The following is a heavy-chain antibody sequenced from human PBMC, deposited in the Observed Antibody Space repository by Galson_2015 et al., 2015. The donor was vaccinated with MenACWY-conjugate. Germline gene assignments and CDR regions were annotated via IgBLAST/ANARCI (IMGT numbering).Heavy chain of an antibody. CDR1: GGSISSYY. Sequence: ETLSLTCTVSGGSISSYYWSWIRQPPGKGLEWIGYIYYSGSTNYNPSLKSRVTISVDTSKNQFSLKLSSVTAADTAVYYCASYGKYQLLYGFDYWGQGTLVTVSS. V-gene: IGHV4-59*01. CDR2: IYYSGST. D-gene: IGHD2-2*02. J-gene: IGHJ4*02. CDR3: ASYGKYQLLYGFDY.